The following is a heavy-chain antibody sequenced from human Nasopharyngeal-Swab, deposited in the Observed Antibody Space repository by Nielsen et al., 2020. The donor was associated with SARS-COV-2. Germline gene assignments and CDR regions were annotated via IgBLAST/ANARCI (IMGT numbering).Heavy chain of an antibody. D-gene: IGHD6-19*01. CDR2: INTNTGNP. V-gene: IGHV7-4-1*02. CDR1: GYTYTNYA. J-gene: IGHJ4*02. CDR3: AREGDASVPGTLFDY. Sequence: ASVKVSCKASGYTYTNYALNWVRKAPGKGLEWMGLINTNTGNPTYAQGFTGRFVFSFDTSVSTAYLQISGLKSEDTAFYRCAREGDASVPGTLFDYWGQGTQVTVSS.